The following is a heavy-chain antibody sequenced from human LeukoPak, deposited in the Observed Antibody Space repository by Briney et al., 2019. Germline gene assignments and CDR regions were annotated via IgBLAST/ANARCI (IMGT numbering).Heavy chain of an antibody. CDR1: GGSISSSSYY. V-gene: IGHV4-39*01. CDR2: IYYSGST. Sequence: SETLSLTCTVSGGSISSSSYYWGWIRQPPGKGLEWIGSIYYSGSTYYNPSLKSRVTISVDTSKNQFSLKLSSVTAADTAVYYCASPGPYYYDSSGYSSNDYWGQGTLVTVST. J-gene: IGHJ4*02. D-gene: IGHD3-22*01. CDR3: ASPGPYYYDSSGYSSNDY.